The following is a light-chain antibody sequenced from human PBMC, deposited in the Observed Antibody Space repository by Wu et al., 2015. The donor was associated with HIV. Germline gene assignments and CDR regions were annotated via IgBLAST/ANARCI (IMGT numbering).Light chain of an antibody. Sequence: EIVMTQSPATLSVSPGERATLSCRASQSVTSDLAWYQQKPGQPPRLLIYGASTRATGIPARFSGSGSGTEFTLTIRIMQSEDFAVYYCQQYNDWPLTFGGGTKVEIK. J-gene: IGKJ4*01. CDR3: QQYNDWPLT. CDR1: QSVTSD. CDR2: GAS. V-gene: IGKV3-15*01.